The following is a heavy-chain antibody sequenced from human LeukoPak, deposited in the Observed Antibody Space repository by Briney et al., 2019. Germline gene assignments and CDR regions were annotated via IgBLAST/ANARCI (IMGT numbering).Heavy chain of an antibody. J-gene: IGHJ6*03. Sequence: ETLSLTCTVSGYSISSGYYWGWIRQPPGKGLEWIGSIYHSGSTYYNPSLKSRVTISVDTSKNQFSLKLSSVTAADTAVYYCARVGYYYGSGRGDYYYYMDVWGKGTTVTVSS. V-gene: IGHV4-38-2*02. CDR2: IYHSGST. CDR3: ARVGYYYGSGRGDYYYYMDV. CDR1: GYSISSGYY. D-gene: IGHD3-10*01.